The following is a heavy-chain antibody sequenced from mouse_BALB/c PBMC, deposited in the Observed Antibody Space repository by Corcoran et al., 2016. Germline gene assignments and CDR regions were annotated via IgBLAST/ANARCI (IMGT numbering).Heavy chain of an antibody. CDR1: GFNIKDTY. CDR2: IDPANGNT. J-gene: IGHJ2*01. D-gene: IGHD4-1*01. CDR3: ARSNWFDY. V-gene: IGHV14-3*02. Sequence: EVQLQQSGAELVKPGAAVKLSCTASGFNIKDTYMHWVKQRPEQGLEWIGRIDPANGNTKYDPKFQGKATITADTSSNTAYLQLSSLTSEDTAVYYCARSNWFDYWGQGTTLTVSS.